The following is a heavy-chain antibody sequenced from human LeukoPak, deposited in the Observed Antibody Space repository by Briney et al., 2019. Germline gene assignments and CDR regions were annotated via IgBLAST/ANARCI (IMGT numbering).Heavy chain of an antibody. J-gene: IGHJ5*02. CDR1: CYTFTCDY. D-gene: IGHD5-12*01. Sequence: ARVQCPSHAPCYTFTCDYIHWVRPATGQGREWRGWIKPDSGDTNFAQHFQGRVSMTSPTSSPTALMVLSRLTSDDTAVYYCARRDCMVSGSLGGNWFDPWGQGTLVTVSS. CDR2: IKPDSGDT. V-gene: IGHV1-2*02. CDR3: ARRDCMVSGSLGGNWFDP.